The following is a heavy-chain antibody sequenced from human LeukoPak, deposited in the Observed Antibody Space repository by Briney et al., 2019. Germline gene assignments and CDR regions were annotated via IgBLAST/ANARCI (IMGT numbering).Heavy chain of an antibody. V-gene: IGHV4-4*07. CDR1: GGSISSYY. Sequence: SETLSLTCAVSGGSISSYYWSWVRQPAGKGLEWIGRIYTSGSTNYNPSLKSRVTISVDTSKNQFSLKLSSVTAEDTAVYYCARTSSSCYMYYFDYWGQGTLVTVSS. CDR3: ARTSSSCYMYYFDY. D-gene: IGHD6-13*01. CDR2: IYTSGST. J-gene: IGHJ4*02.